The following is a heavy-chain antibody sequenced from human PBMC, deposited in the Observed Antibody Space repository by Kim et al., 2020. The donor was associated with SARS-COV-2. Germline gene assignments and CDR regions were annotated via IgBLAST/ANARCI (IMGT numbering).Heavy chain of an antibody. CDR3: ARTVRAGSPPYYFDF. Sequence: GGSLRLSCAASGFTVSTHGMNWVRQAPGKRMEWVSCIRNSGYGEYADSVRGRFTISRDDADNSLFLHMNSLRDEDTAVYYCARTVRAGSPPYYFDFWGLGTPVTVSS. V-gene: IGHV3-21*05. CDR1: GFTVSTHG. CDR2: IRNSGYG. J-gene: IGHJ4*02. D-gene: IGHD2-21*02.